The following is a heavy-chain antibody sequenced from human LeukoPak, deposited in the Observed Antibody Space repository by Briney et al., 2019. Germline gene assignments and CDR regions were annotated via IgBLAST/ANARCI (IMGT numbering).Heavy chain of an antibody. D-gene: IGHD2-2*01. CDR3: ARHGGRDCSSTSCYFQH. CDR2: IDPSDSYT. Sequence: GESLKISCKGSGYSFTSYWISWVRQMPGKGLEWMGRIDPSDSYTNYSPSFQGHVTISADKSISTAYLQWSSLKASDTAMYYCARHGGRDCSSTSCYFQHWGQGTLVTVSS. J-gene: IGHJ1*01. V-gene: IGHV5-10-1*01. CDR1: GYSFTSYW.